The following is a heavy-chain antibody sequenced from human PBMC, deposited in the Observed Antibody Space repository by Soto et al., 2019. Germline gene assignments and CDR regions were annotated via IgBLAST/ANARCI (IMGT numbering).Heavy chain of an antibody. V-gene: IGHV1-3*01. CDR3: ARDRTYYGDYMGDY. Sequence: QVQLVQSGAEVKKPGASVKVSCKASGYTFTSYVLHWVRQAPGQRPEWMGWINAGNGNTKYSQNFQGRVTISKNTSASTVYMDLRSLKSEDTAVYYCARDRTYYGDYMGDYWGQGTLVAVSS. J-gene: IGHJ4*02. CDR1: GYTFTSYV. D-gene: IGHD4-17*01. CDR2: INAGNGNT.